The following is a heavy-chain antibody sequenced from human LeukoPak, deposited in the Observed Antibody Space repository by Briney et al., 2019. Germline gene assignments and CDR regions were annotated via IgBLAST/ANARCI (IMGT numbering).Heavy chain of an antibody. Sequence: ASVKVSCKVSGYTLTELSMHWVRQAPGKGLEWMGGFDPEDGETIYAQKFQGRVTMTEDTSTDTAYMELSSLRSEDTAVYYCARDHEVASYGSGSYEFDPWGQGTLVTVSS. CDR2: FDPEDGET. D-gene: IGHD3-10*01. CDR3: ARDHEVASYGSGSYEFDP. J-gene: IGHJ5*02. V-gene: IGHV1-24*01. CDR1: GYTLTELS.